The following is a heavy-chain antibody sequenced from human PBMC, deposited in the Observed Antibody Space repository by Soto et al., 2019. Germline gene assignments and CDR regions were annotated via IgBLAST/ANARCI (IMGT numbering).Heavy chain of an antibody. CDR3: ARAAWELPHDAFDI. Sequence: QVQLVQSGAEVKKPGSSMKVSCKASGGTFSSYAISWVRQAPGQGLEWMGGIIPIFGTANYAQKFQGIVTSTADESTSTAYMELSSLRSDDTAVYYCARAAWELPHDAFDIWGKGTMVTVSS. CDR1: GGTFSSYA. CDR2: IIPIFGTA. V-gene: IGHV1-69*01. D-gene: IGHD1-26*01. J-gene: IGHJ3*02.